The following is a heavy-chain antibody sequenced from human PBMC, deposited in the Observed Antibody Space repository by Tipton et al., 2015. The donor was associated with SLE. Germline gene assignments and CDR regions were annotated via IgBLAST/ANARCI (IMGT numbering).Heavy chain of an antibody. D-gene: IGHD6-19*01. CDR2: IYYSGST. CDR1: GGSISSYY. Sequence: TLSLTCTVSGGSISSYYWSWIRQPPGKGLEWIGYIYYSGSTNYNPSLKSRVTISVDTSKNQFSLKLSFVTAADTAVYYCAREGGNSSGWLVYWGQGTLVTVSS. V-gene: IGHV4-59*01. J-gene: IGHJ4*02. CDR3: AREGGNSSGWLVY.